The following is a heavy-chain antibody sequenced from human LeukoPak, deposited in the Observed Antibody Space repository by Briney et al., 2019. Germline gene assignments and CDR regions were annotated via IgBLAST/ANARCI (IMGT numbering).Heavy chain of an antibody. J-gene: IGHJ4*02. CDR1: GGSFSGYY. V-gene: IGHV4-59*08. Sequence: SETLSLTCAVYGGSFSGYYWSWIRQPPGKGLEWIGYIYYSGSTNYNPSLKSRVTISVDTSKNQFSLKLSSVTAADTAVYYCAGGIAVAGIVVYWGQGTLVTVSS. D-gene: IGHD6-19*01. CDR3: AGGIAVAGIVVY. CDR2: IYYSGST.